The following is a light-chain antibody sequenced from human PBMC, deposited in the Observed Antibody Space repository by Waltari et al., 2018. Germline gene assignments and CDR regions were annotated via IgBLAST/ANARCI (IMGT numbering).Light chain of an antibody. Sequence: EIVLTQSPGTLSLSPGERATLSCRASQSVSSNSLAWYQQKPGQAPRLLIYAASSRATGIPDRFSGSGSGTDFTLTISRLEPEDFAVYYCQQDGSSPRTFGPGTKVDVK. V-gene: IGKV3-20*01. CDR3: QQDGSSPRT. CDR2: AAS. CDR1: QSVSSNS. J-gene: IGKJ3*01.